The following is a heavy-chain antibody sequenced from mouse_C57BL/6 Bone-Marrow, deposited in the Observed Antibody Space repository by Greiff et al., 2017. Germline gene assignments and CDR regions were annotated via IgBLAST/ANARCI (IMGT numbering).Heavy chain of an antibody. CDR2: IWSDGGT. V-gene: IGHV2-6-1*01. Sequence: VQVVESGPGLVAPSQSLSITCTVSGFSLTSYGVHWVRQPPGKGLEWLVVIWSDGGTTYNSAHNSRLAISKDNSKSQVFLNMNSRQTDDTAMYYCARHGGPGYFDVWGTGTTVTVSS. CDR1: GFSLTSYG. J-gene: IGHJ1*03. CDR3: ARHGGPGYFDV.